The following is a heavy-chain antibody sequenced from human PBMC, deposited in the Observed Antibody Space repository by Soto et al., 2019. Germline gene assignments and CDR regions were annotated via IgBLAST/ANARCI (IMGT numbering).Heavy chain of an antibody. CDR1: GGSISSGGYY. J-gene: IGHJ6*03. CDR2: IYYSGST. V-gene: IGHV4-31*03. D-gene: IGHD2-2*01. CDR3: SSLGWDVVVPAAIDYYYMDV. Sequence: SETLSLTCTVSGGSISSGGYYWSWIRQHPGKGMEWIGYIYYSGSTYYNPSLKSRVTISVDTSKYQFSLKLSSVTAADTAVYYCSSLGWDVVVPAAIDYYYMDVWGKGTTVTVSS.